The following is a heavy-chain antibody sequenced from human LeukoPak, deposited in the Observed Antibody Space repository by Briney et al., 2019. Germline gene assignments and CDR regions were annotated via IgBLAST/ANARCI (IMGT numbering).Heavy chain of an antibody. Sequence: PSETLSLTCTVSGGSISSNNYYWGWLRQPPGKGLEWVGSIYYSGSTYYNPSLKSRVTISVDTSKNQFSLKLSSVTAADTAVYYCARHGSISRYCSSSSCLDFDYWGQGTLVTVSS. V-gene: IGHV4-39*01. CDR2: IYYSGST. CDR3: ARHGSISRYCSSSSCLDFDY. J-gene: IGHJ4*02. CDR1: GGSISSNNYY. D-gene: IGHD2-2*01.